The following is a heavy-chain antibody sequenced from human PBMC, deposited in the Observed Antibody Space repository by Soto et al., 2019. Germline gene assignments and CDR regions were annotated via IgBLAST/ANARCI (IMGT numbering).Heavy chain of an antibody. V-gene: IGHV2-5*02. J-gene: IGHJ3*02. CDR1: GFSLSTSGVG. CDR2: IYWDDDK. Sequence: QITLKESGPTLMKPTQTLTLTCTFSGFSLSTSGVGVGWIRQPPGKALEWLALIYWDDDKRYSPSLKSRLTITKDTSKNQVVLTMTNMDPVDTATYYCAHLKKEMATTRRGAFDIWGQGTMVTVSS. D-gene: IGHD1-1*01. CDR3: AHLKKEMATTRRGAFDI.